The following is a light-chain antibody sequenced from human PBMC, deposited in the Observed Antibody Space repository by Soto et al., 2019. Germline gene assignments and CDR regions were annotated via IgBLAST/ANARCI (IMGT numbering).Light chain of an antibody. CDR3: SSWDDSLSGVV. J-gene: IGLJ2*01. CDR2: TTS. Sequence: QSVVTQPPSVSGIPGQGVIISCSNVGRHEVSWYQQVPGMAPKLLIHTTSQRPSGVPDRFSASKSGTSASLAIRGLQSEDEADYFCSSWDDSLSGVVFGRGTKLTVL. V-gene: IGLV1-44*01. CDR1: NVGRHE.